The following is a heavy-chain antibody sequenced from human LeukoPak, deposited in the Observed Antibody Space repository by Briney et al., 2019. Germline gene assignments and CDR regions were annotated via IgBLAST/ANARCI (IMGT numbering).Heavy chain of an antibody. CDR3: AKSGSGFGELLPSRFDY. Sequence: GGSLRLSCAASGFTFSSYDMKWVRQAPGKGREGVSAITGSGGRTYYADSVKGRFTISRDNSKNTLYLQMNSLRAEDTALYYCAKSGSGFGELLPSRFDYWGQGTLVTVSS. D-gene: IGHD3-10*01. J-gene: IGHJ4*02. CDR2: ITGSGGRT. CDR1: GFTFSSYD. V-gene: IGHV3-23*01.